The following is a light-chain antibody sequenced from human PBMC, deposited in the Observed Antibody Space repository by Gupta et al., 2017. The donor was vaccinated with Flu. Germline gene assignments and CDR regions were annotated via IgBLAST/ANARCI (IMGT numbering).Light chain of an antibody. V-gene: IGKV1-5*03. J-gene: IGKJ4*01. CDR2: QAS. CDR1: QNINSW. CDR3: QQYKSDSPLT. Sequence: DIQMTQSPPTLSASVGDRVTITCRASQNINSWLAWYQQKTGEAPKLLIYQASTLESGVPSRFSGSGSGTEFTLTISSLQPDDFAIYYCQQYKSDSPLTFGRGTKVEIK.